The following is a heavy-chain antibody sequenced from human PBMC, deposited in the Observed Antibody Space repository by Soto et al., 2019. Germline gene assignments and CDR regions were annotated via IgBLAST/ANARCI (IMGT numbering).Heavy chain of an antibody. V-gene: IGHV1-2*04. CDR1: GYSFTDYH. D-gene: IGHD2-8*01. CDR2: INPKSGGT. J-gene: IGHJ6*02. Sequence: GASVQVSRKASGYSFTDYHIHWVRQAPGQGLEWLGRINPKSGGTSTAQKFQGWVTMTTDTSISTASMELTRLTSDDTAIYYCARGDSTDCSNGVCSFFYNHDMDVWGQGTTVTVSS. CDR3: ARGDSTDCSNGVCSFFYNHDMDV.